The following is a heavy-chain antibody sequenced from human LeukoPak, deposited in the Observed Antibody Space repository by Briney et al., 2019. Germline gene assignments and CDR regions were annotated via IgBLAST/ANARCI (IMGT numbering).Heavy chain of an antibody. CDR3: ARDRLTIFGEHFDY. J-gene: IGHJ4*02. CDR2: ISSSGSTI. Sequence: GGSLRLSCAASGFTFSSYEMNWVRQAPGKGLEWVSYISSSGSTIYYADSVKGRFTIPRDNAKNSLYLQMNSLRAEDTAVYYCARDRLTIFGEHFDYWGQGTLVTVSS. CDR1: GFTFSSYE. D-gene: IGHD3-3*01. V-gene: IGHV3-48*03.